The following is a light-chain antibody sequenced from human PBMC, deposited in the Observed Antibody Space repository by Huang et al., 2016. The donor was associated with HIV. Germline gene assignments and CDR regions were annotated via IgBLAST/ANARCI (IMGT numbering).Light chain of an antibody. V-gene: IGKV3D-15*01. J-gene: IGKJ1*01. CDR1: QGVSNN. Sequence: EIVMTQSPATLSVSPGERATLSCRASQGVSNNIAWYQQKPGQAPRLLIHGASTRATGIGAKVSGRGSGTDFTLTITSLQPEDSAVYYCQHYNNWPPWTFGPGTQVEI. CDR2: GAS. CDR3: QHYNNWPPWT.